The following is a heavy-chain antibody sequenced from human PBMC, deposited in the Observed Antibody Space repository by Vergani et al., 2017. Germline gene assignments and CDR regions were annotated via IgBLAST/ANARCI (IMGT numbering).Heavy chain of an antibody. CDR1: GGSISSSSYY. J-gene: IGHJ4*02. Sequence: QLQLQESGPGLVKPSETLSLTCTVSGGSISSSSYYWGWIRQPPGKGLEWIGSIDYSGSTYYNPSLKSRVTISVDTSKNQFSLKLSSVTAADTAVYYCARVPSSRDYYGSGSLDYWGQGTLVTVSS. CDR3: ARVPSSRDYYGSGSLDY. CDR2: IDYSGST. D-gene: IGHD3-10*01. V-gene: IGHV4-39*07.